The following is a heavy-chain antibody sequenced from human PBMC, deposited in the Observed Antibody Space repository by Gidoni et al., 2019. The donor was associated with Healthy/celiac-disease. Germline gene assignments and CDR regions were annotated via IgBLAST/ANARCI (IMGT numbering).Heavy chain of an antibody. CDR1: GFTFGSDS. Sequence: EVQLVESGGGLVQPGGSLRLSGAGSGFTFGSDSMNWVRQAPGKGLEWVSCISSSSSTICYADSVKGRFTISRDNAKNSLYLQMNSLRDEDTAVYYCARAGGYYDFWSLLMDVWGQGTTVTVSS. CDR3: ARAGGYYDFWSLLMDV. CDR2: ISSSSSTI. V-gene: IGHV3-48*02. D-gene: IGHD3-3*01. J-gene: IGHJ6*02.